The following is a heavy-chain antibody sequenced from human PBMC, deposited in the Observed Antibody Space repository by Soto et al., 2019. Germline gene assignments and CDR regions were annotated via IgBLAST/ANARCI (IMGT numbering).Heavy chain of an antibody. Sequence: LSLTCGVYGGSFGGYYWSWIRQHPGKGLEWIGYIYYSGSTYYNPSLKSRVTISVDTSKNQFSLKLSSVTAADTAVYYCARDLGVFDAFDIWGQGTMVTVSS. CDR2: IYYSGST. D-gene: IGHD7-27*01. CDR1: GGSFGGYY. V-gene: IGHV4-31*11. CDR3: ARDLGVFDAFDI. J-gene: IGHJ3*02.